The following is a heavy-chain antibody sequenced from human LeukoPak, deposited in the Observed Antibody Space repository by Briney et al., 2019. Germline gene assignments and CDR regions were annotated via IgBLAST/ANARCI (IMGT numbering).Heavy chain of an antibody. Sequence: PGGSLRLSCAASGFTFSDYYMSWIRQAPGKGLEWVSYISSSGSTIYYADSVKGRFTISRDNAKNSLYLQMNSLRAEGTAVYYCAREYDSSGYPLKAFDIWGQGTMVTVSS. V-gene: IGHV3-11*01. CDR1: GFTFSDYY. CDR2: ISSSGSTI. D-gene: IGHD3-22*01. J-gene: IGHJ3*02. CDR3: AREYDSSGYPLKAFDI.